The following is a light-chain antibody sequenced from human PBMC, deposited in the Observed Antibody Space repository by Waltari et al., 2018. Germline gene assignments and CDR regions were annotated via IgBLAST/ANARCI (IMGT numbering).Light chain of an antibody. J-gene: IGKJ4*01. Sequence: IQMPQSPSSLSASVGDRVTITCQASQDISNYLNWYQQKPGKAPKLLIYDASNLETGVPSRFSGSGSVTDFTLTISSLQPEDIATYYCQQYDNLLTFGGGTKVDSK. CDR1: QDISNY. CDR3: QQYDNLLT. V-gene: IGKV1-33*01. CDR2: DAS.